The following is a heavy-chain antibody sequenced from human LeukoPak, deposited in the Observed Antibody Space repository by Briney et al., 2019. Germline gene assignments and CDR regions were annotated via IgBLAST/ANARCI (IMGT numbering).Heavy chain of an antibody. Sequence: SETLSLTCAVYGGSFSGYYWSWIRQPPGKGLEWIGEINHSGSTNYNPSLKSRVTISVDTSENQFSLELSSVTAADTAVYYCARYVYDSSGYYYYYYYMDVWGKGTTVTVSS. CDR2: INHSGST. CDR3: ARYVYDSSGYYYYYYYMDV. CDR1: GGSFSGYY. V-gene: IGHV4-34*01. D-gene: IGHD3-22*01. J-gene: IGHJ6*03.